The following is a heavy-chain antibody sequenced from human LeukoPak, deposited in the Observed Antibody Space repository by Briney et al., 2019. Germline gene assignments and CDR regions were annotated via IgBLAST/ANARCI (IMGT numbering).Heavy chain of an antibody. CDR1: GFTFSSYA. Sequence: GSLRLSCAASGFTFSSYAIHWVRQAPGKGLEWVTFISHDGSNKYYADSVKGRFTISRDNSKKTLYLQVNSLRVEDTAVYYCARGSHQDYFGSMTYLFDYWGQGTLVTVSS. J-gene: IGHJ4*02. D-gene: IGHD3-10*01. CDR3: ARGSHQDYFGSMTYLFDY. CDR2: ISHDGSNK. V-gene: IGHV3-30*04.